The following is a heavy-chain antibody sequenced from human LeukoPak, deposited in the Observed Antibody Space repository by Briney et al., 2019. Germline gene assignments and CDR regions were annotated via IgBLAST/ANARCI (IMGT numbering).Heavy chain of an antibody. CDR3: AREGATVTTYWFDP. V-gene: IGHV4-39*07. D-gene: IGHD4-17*01. CDR2: IYYSGST. Sequence: SETLSLTRTVSGGSISSSSYYWGWIRQPPGKGLEWIGSIYYSGSTYYNPSLKSRVTISVDTSKNQFSLKLSSVTAADTAVYYCAREGATVTTYWFDPWGQGTLVTVSS. CDR1: GGSISSSSYY. J-gene: IGHJ5*02.